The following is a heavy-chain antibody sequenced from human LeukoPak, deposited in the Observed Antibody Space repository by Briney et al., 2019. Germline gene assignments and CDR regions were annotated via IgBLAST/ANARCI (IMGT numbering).Heavy chain of an antibody. CDR3: ARHRGQLLWGDFDY. D-gene: IGHD2-2*01. Sequence: PSETLSLTCTVSGVSISSDCWSWIRQPPAKGLEWIGCMYYSGSPNYNPSLKSRVTISVDTSKNQFSLKLSSVTAADTAVYYCARHRGQLLWGDFDYWGQGTLVTVSS. CDR1: GVSISSDC. J-gene: IGHJ4*02. CDR2: MYYSGSP. V-gene: IGHV4-59*08.